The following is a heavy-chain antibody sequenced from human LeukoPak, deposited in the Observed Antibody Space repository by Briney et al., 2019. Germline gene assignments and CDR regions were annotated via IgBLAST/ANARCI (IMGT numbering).Heavy chain of an antibody. CDR3: AKDLRYCSGGSCYSYYDP. Sequence: GSLRLSCAASGFTFSSYWMSWVRQAPGKGLEWVSAISGSGGSTYYADSVKGRFTISRDNSKNTLYLQMNSLRAEDTAVYYCAKDLRYCSGGSCYSYYDPWGQGTLVTVSS. CDR2: ISGSGGST. CDR1: GFTFSSYW. D-gene: IGHD2-15*01. V-gene: IGHV3-23*01. J-gene: IGHJ5*02.